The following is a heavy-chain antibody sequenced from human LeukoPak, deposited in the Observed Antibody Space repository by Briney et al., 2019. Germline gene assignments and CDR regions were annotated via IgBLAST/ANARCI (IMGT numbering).Heavy chain of an antibody. CDR3: AKDHSSGSPYYLDY. CDR1: GFTFSNYA. D-gene: IGHD3-10*01. Sequence: GGSLRLSCAVSGFTFSNYAMTWVRQAPGKGLEWVSTISGSGGSTYYADSVKGRFTISGDNPKNTLYLQMSSLRAEDTAVYYCAKDHSSGSPYYLDYWGQGTLVSVSS. J-gene: IGHJ4*02. CDR2: ISGSGGST. V-gene: IGHV3-23*01.